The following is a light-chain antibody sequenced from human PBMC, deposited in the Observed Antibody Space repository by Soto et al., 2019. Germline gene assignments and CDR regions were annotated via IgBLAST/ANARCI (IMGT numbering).Light chain of an antibody. J-gene: IGKJ5*01. CDR3: QPRRNWPFIT. V-gene: IGKV3-11*01. CDR1: QSVSSY. CDR2: DAS. Sequence: ELVLTQSPATLPLSPRERATLSCRASQSVSSYLAWYQQKPGQAPRLLIYDASNSATGIPARFSGSGSGTDFTLTISILEPEDFAVYYCQPRRNWPFITFGQGTRLEIK.